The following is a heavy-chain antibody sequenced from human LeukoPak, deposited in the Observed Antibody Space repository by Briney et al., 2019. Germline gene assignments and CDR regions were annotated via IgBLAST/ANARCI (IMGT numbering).Heavy chain of an antibody. CDR3: ARERRRGADSSGYYWFDP. V-gene: IGHV4-59*01. D-gene: IGHD3-22*01. J-gene: IGHJ5*02. CDR2: IYYSGST. Sequence: SETLSLTCTVSGGSISSYYWSWLRQPPGKGLEWVGYIYYSGSTNYNPSLKSRVTISVDTSKNQFSLKLSSVTAADTAVYYCARERRRGADSSGYYWFDPWGQGTLVTVSS. CDR1: GGSISSYY.